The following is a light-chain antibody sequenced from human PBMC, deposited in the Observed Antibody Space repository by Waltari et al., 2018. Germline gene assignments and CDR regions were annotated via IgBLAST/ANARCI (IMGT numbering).Light chain of an antibody. J-gene: IGKJ5*01. V-gene: IGKV3D-15*01. CDR3: QQYNNWPLTVT. CDR1: QSISTN. CDR2: GAS. Sequence: EIVMTQSPATVSVSPGERATLSCRASQSISTNLAWYQQKPGQAPRLLIYGASTRATGIPVRFSGSVSGTEFTLTISSLQSEDFGLYYCQQYNNWPLTVTFGQGTRLDI.